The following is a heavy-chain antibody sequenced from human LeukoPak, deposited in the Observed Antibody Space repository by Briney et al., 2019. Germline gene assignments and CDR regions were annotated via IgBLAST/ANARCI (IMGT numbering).Heavy chain of an antibody. CDR3: ARGLRIRFLEWLSQYNWFDP. CDR2: IYYSGST. CDR1: GGSISSYY. V-gene: IGHV4-59*08. D-gene: IGHD3-3*01. J-gene: IGHJ5*02. Sequence: SETLSLTCTVSGGSISSYYWSWIRQPPGKGLEWIGYIYYSGSTNYNPSLKSRVTISVDTSKNQFSLKLSSVTAADTAVYYCARGLRIRFLEWLSQYNWFDPWGQGTLVTVSS.